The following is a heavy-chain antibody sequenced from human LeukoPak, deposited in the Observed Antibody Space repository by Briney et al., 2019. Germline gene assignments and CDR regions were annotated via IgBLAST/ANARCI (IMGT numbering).Heavy chain of an antibody. CDR1: GGSISSYY. V-gene: IGHV4-59*08. J-gene: IGHJ4*02. CDR3: AGHHPRNTVDF. CDR2: ISDIGSI. Sequence: SETLSLTCTDSGGSISSYYWSWIRQPPGKGLEWIAYISDIGSINYNPSLKSRVTISLDTSKNQFSLKLSSVTVADTAVYYCAGHHPRNTVDFWGQGTLVTVSS. D-gene: IGHD2/OR15-2a*01.